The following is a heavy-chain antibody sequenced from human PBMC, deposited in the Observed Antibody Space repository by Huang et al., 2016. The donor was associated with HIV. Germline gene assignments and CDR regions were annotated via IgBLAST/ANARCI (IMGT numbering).Heavy chain of an antibody. D-gene: IGHD3-10*01. Sequence: QLQLQESGPGLVKPSETLSLTCTVSGGSIRSDNYYWGWIRQPPGKGLEWIGSIYYSGSTYYNPSRKRRCTITVDTSKNHFSLRMRSVTAADTAVYYCARLPGSITMIRGVITDPYWGQGTLVTVSS. CDR2: IYYSGST. CDR3: ARLPGSITMIRGVITDPY. J-gene: IGHJ4*02. CDR1: GGSIRSDNYY. V-gene: IGHV4-39*02.